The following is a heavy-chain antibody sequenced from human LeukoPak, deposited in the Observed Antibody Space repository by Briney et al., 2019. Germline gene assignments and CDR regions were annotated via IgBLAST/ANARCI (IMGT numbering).Heavy chain of an antibody. CDR1: GFTVSSNY. D-gene: IGHD3-22*01. V-gene: IGHV3-66*01. J-gene: IGHJ6*02. CDR3: ARDKYYYDRSGYSPYYYYYGMDV. Sequence: GGSLRLSCAASGFTVSSNYMSWVRQAPGKGLEWVSVIYSGGSTYYADSVKGRFTISRDNSKNTLYLQMNSLRAEDTAVYYCARDKYYYDRSGYSPYYYYYGMDVWGQGTTVTVSS. CDR2: IYSGGST.